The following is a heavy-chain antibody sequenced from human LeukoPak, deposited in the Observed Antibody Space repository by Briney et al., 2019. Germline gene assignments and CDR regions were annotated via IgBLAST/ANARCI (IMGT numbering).Heavy chain of an antibody. CDR2: ISSSSSNI. D-gene: IGHD3-22*01. CDR1: GFSFSSYS. V-gene: IGHV3-48*04. Sequence: GGSLRLSCAASGFSFSSYSMNWVRQAPGKGLEWVSYISSSSSNIYYADSVKGRFTISRDNAKNTLSLQMNSLRAEDTAVYYCARSSGLNVYYDFWGQGTLVTVSS. J-gene: IGHJ4*02. CDR3: ARSSGLNVYYDF.